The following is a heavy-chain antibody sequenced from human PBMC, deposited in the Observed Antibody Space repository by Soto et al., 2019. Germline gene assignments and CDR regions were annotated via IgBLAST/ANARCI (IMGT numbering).Heavy chain of an antibody. CDR2: ISYDGSNK. Sequence: PGGSLRLSCAASGFTFSSYAMHWVRQAPGKGLEWVAVISYDGSNKYYADSVKGRFTISRDNSKNTLYLQMNSLRAEDTAVYYCAREGGMVLRYFDWQLGSYYYGMDVWGQGTTVTVSS. V-gene: IGHV3-30-3*01. CDR3: AREGGMVLRYFDWQLGSYYYGMDV. CDR1: GFTFSSYA. D-gene: IGHD3-9*01. J-gene: IGHJ6*02.